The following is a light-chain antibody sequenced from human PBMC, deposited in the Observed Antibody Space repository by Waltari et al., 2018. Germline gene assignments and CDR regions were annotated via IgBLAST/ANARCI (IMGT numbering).Light chain of an antibody. CDR3: AAWDSRLNGVV. Sequence: QSVLTQPPSASGTPGQRVSISCSGSASNIGSDSVNWYQQLPGAAPKPLLYIDNRRPSGVPDRFSGSKSGTSASLAISGLQSEDEADYYCAAWDSRLNGVVFGGGTRLTVL. V-gene: IGLV1-44*01. CDR2: IDN. CDR1: ASNIGSDS. J-gene: IGLJ2*01.